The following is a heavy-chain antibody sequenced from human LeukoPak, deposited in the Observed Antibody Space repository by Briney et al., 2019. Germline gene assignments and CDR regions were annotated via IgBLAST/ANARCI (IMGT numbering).Heavy chain of an antibody. Sequence: ASVSVSCKASGYTFTSYGISWVRQAPGQGLEWMGWISVYNGNTNYAQKFQGRVTMNTDTMTTDTSTSTAYMELRSLRSDDTAVYYCARDKGCSSTSCYVYYYYGMDVWGQGTTVTVSS. J-gene: IGHJ6*02. V-gene: IGHV1-18*01. D-gene: IGHD2-2*01. CDR1: GYTFTSYG. CDR2: ISVYNGNT. CDR3: ARDKGCSSTSCYVYYYYGMDV.